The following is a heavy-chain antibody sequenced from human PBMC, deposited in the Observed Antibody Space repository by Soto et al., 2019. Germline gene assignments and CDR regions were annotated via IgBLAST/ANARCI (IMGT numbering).Heavy chain of an antibody. J-gene: IGHJ3*02. D-gene: IGHD3-3*02. V-gene: IGHV4-59*01. Sequence: SETLSLTCTVSGGSFSSYDWSWIRQPPGKGLEWIGYIYYSGSTNYNPSLKSRVTISVDTSKNQFSLKLSSVTAADTAVYYCARDPGYHLWGSFAFDIWGQGTMVTVSS. CDR1: GGSFSSYD. CDR2: IYYSGST. CDR3: ARDPGYHLWGSFAFDI.